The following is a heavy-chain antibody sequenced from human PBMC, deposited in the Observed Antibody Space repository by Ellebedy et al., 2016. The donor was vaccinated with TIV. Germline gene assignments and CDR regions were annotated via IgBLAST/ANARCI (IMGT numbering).Heavy chain of an antibody. V-gene: IGHV3-23*01. J-gene: IGHJ5*02. CDR1: GFTFTSYA. CDR2: ITHNGATT. D-gene: IGHD2-21*02. Sequence: GESLKISCAAPGFTFTSYAMTWVRQAPGKGLEWVSSITHNGATTYYADSVKGRFTISRDNSRNTLYLQMNSLRAEDSAIYFCGRDAVTGNGRWDWLDPWGQGNLVTVSS. CDR3: GRDAVTGNGRWDWLDP.